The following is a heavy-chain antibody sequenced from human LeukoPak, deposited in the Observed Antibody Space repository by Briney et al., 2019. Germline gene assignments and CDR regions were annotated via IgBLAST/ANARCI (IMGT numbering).Heavy chain of an antibody. CDR2: ISSSSSYI. CDR3: ARVFDFWSGYHDY. Sequence: GGSLRLSCAASGFTFSSYSMNWVRQAPGKGLEWVSSISSSSSYIYYADSVKGRFTISRDNAKNSLYLQMNSLRAEDTAVYYCARVFDFWSGYHDYWGQGTPVTVSS. CDR1: GFTFSSYS. V-gene: IGHV3-21*01. J-gene: IGHJ4*02. D-gene: IGHD3-3*01.